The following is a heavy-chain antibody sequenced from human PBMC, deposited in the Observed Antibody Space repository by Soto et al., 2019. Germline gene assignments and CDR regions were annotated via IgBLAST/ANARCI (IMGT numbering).Heavy chain of an antibody. V-gene: IGHV1-2*02. CDR2: INTNNGGT. CDR3: ARVAVYWSGTSCPDAYDI. D-gene: IGHD2-2*01. J-gene: IGHJ3*02. Sequence: ASVKVSCKASGYTFTGYDMAWVRQAPGQGLEWMGWINTNNGGTNYAQKFQGRVTMTRDTSISTAYMELSRLRSDDTAVYYCARVAVYWSGTSCPDAYDIWGQGTMVTVSS. CDR1: GYTFTGYD.